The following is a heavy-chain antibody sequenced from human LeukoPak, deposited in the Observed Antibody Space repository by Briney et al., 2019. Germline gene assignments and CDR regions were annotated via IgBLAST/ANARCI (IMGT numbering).Heavy chain of an antibody. J-gene: IGHJ4*02. V-gene: IGHV3-23*01. Sequence: PGASLRLSCAASGFTFSSYAMSWVRQAPGKGLEWVSGISGSGGSTYCADSVKGRFTISRDNSKNTLYLQMNSLRAEDTAVYYCAKPPAYYYDSSGYSPFDYWGQGTLVTVSS. CDR1: GFTFSSYA. D-gene: IGHD3-22*01. CDR3: AKPPAYYYDSSGYSPFDY. CDR2: ISGSGGST.